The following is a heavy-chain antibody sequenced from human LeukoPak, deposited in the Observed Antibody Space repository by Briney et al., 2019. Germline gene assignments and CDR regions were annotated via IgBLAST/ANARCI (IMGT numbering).Heavy chain of an antibody. J-gene: IGHJ6*03. V-gene: IGHV4-4*02. CDR3: ARRVGRYFGERAYYYNYMDV. D-gene: IGHD3-10*01. CDR1: GGSISSSNW. CDR2: IYHSGST. Sequence: SETLSLTCAVSGGSISSSNWWSWVRQPPGKGLEWIGEIYHSGSTNYNPSLKSRVTISVDTSKNQFSLKLSSVTAADTAVYYCARRVGRYFGERAYYYNYMDVWGKGTTVTISS.